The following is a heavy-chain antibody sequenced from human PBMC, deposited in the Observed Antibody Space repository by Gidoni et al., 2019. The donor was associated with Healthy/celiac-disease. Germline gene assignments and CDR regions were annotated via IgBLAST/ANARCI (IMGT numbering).Heavy chain of an antibody. CDR1: GFTFDDYA. V-gene: IGHV3-9*01. Sequence: EVQLVESGGGLVQPGRSLRLSCAASGFTFDDYAMHWVRQAPGKGLEWVSGISWNSGSIGYADSVKGRFTISRDNAKNSLYLQMNSLRAEDTALYYCAKDIGDYEFDYWGQGTLVTVSS. D-gene: IGHD4-17*01. J-gene: IGHJ4*02. CDR3: AKDIGDYEFDY. CDR2: ISWNSGSI.